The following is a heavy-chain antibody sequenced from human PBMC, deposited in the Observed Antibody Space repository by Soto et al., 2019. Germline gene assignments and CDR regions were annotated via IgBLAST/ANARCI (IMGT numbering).Heavy chain of an antibody. CDR3: ARRRGYSNRVSYDY. J-gene: IGHJ4*02. Sequence: SVKVSCEASGGTFSSYSISWVLQAPGQGLEWMGGIIPIFGTANYAQKFQGGVTITADKSTSTAYMELSSLRSEDTAVYYCARRRGYSNRVSYDYWGQGTLVTVSS. D-gene: IGHD4-4*01. CDR1: GGTFSSYS. CDR2: IIPIFGTA. V-gene: IGHV1-69*06.